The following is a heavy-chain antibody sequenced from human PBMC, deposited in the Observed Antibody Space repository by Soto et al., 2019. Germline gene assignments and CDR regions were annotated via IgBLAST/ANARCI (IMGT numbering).Heavy chain of an antibody. V-gene: IGHV3-33*01. CDR1: GFTFSSYG. J-gene: IGHJ4*02. Sequence: GGSLRLSCAASGFTFSSYGMHWVRQAPGKGLEWVAVIWYDGSNKYYADSVKGRFTISRDNSKNTLYLQMNSLRAEDTAVYYCARDTRSYGFDYWGQGTQVTVSS. CDR3: ARDTRSYGFDY. CDR2: IWYDGSNK. D-gene: IGHD5-18*01.